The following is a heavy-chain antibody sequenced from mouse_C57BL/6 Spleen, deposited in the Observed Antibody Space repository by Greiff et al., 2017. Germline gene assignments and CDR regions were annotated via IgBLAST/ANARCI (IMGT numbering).Heavy chain of an antibody. D-gene: IGHD2-5*01. J-gene: IGHJ4*01. CDR3: ARRGYSNYAMDY. Sequence: EVKLMESEGGLVQPGSSMKLSCTASGFTFSDYYMAWVRQVPEKGLEWVANINYDGSSTYYLDSLKSRFIISRDNAKNILYLQMSSLKSEDTATYYCARRGYSNYAMDYWGQGTSVTVSS. CDR1: GFTFSDYY. CDR2: INYDGSST. V-gene: IGHV5-16*02.